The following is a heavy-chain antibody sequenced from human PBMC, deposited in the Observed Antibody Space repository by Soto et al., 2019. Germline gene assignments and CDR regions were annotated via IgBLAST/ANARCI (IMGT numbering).Heavy chain of an antibody. CDR2: INNDGTGI. Sequence: GGSLRLSCAAPGFTFSSYWMIWVRQAPGKGLVWVSRINNDGTGIRYADSVKGRFTISRDNGENTLYLHMTSLRFEDTAFFYCGRAPPDYGDYKRFDYWGKGTLVTVPS. J-gene: IGHJ4*02. CDR1: GFTFSSYW. V-gene: IGHV3-74*01. CDR3: GRAPPDYGDYKRFDY. D-gene: IGHD4-17*01.